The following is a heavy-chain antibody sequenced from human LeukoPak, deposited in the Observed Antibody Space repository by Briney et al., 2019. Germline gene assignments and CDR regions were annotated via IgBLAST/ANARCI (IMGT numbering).Heavy chain of an antibody. D-gene: IGHD2-21*02. CDR2: INWNGGST. CDR3: AKDRVVTTPFDY. J-gene: IGHJ4*02. V-gene: IGHV3-20*04. Sequence: SGGSLRLSCAASGFTFDDYGMSWVRQVPGKGLEWVSGINWNGGSTGYADSVKGRFTISRDNAKNSLFLQMNSLRAEDTAVYYCAKDRVVTTPFDYWGQGTLVTVSS. CDR1: GFTFDDYG.